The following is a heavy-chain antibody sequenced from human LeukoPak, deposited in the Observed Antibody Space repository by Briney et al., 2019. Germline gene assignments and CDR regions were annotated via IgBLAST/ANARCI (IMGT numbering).Heavy chain of an antibody. Sequence: GGSLRLSCAASGFTFSSYSMNWVRQAPGKGLEWVSSISGSSSYIYYADSVKGRFTISRDNAKNSLYVQMNSLRAEDTAVYYCARDPYSGLFDSWGQGTLVTVSS. D-gene: IGHD4-11*01. V-gene: IGHV3-21*01. J-gene: IGHJ4*02. CDR1: GFTFSSYS. CDR2: ISGSSSYI. CDR3: ARDPYSGLFDS.